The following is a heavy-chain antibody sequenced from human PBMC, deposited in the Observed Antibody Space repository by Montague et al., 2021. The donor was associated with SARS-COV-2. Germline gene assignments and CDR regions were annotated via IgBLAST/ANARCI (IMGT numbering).Heavy chain of an antibody. D-gene: IGHD3-10*01. Sequence: SETLSLTCTVSGGSISSYYWTWIRQPPGKGLEWIGDVYYSGSTNYNPSLKSRVTISVDTSKNQFSLKLSSVTAADTAVYYCARVTHVYYSGVRVSGGFDYWGQGTLVTVSS. J-gene: IGHJ4*02. V-gene: IGHV4-59*12. CDR1: GGSISSYY. CDR3: ARVTHVYYSGVRVSGGFDY. CDR2: VYYSGST.